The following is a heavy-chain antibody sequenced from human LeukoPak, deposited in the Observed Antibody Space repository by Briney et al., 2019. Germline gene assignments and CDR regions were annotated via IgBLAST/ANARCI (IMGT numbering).Heavy chain of an antibody. CDR1: GFTSSSYA. CDR3: ARGMVTFDY. J-gene: IGHJ4*02. CDR2: ISGSGGST. Sequence: PGGSLRLSCAASGFTSSSYAMSWVRQAPGKGLEWVSAISGSGGSTYYAHSGKGRFTIARDNSKNTLYLQMNSLRAEDTAVYYCARGMVTFDYWGQGTLVTVSS. D-gene: IGHD3-10*01. V-gene: IGHV3-23*01.